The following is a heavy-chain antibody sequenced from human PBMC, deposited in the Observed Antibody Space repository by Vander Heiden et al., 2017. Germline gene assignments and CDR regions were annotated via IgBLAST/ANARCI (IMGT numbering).Heavy chain of an antibody. Sequence: QLQQQEWGPGLVKPSETLSLTCNVSIVDSARRSSYYWGWIRQPPGKGLEWIGNVYYSGTTYYNPSLRSRLSISLDTSKSQLSLKLTSVTATDAAVYFCVRPSEDAYNFDFWRQGTLVTVSS. CDR1: IVDSARRSSYY. D-gene: IGHD1-1*01. J-gene: IGHJ4*02. CDR3: VRPSEDAYNFDF. CDR2: VYYSGTT. V-gene: IGHV4-39*01.